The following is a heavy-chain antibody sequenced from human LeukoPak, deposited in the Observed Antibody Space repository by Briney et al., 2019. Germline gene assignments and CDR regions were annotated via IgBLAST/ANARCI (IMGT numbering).Heavy chain of an antibody. J-gene: IGHJ4*02. D-gene: IGHD2-2*01. CDR1: GFTFSSYA. CDR2: ISGSGGST. CDR3: AKGRCSSTSCPYYFDY. Sequence: GGSLRLSCAASGFTFSSYAMSWVRQAPGKGLEWVSVISGSGGSTHYADSVKGRFTISRDNSGNTLYLQMNSLRAEDTALYYCAKGRCSSTSCPYYFDYWGQGTLVTVSS. V-gene: IGHV3-23*01.